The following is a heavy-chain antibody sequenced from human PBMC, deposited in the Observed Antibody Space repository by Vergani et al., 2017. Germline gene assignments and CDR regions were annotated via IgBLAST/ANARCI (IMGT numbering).Heavy chain of an antibody. Sequence: QLQESGPGLVKPSQTLSLTCTVSGGSFSTGGQSWTWLRQSPGKGLEWIGRIYTSGATNYNPSLRSRAIMSVDASKKLFSLKLTSVTAADTAVYYCARDGGEYDKDALDVWGQGTKVTVTS. D-gene: IGHD2-21*01. CDR3: ARDGGEYDKDALDV. CDR2: IYTSGAT. V-gene: IGHV4-61*02. CDR1: GGSFSTGGQS. J-gene: IGHJ3*01.